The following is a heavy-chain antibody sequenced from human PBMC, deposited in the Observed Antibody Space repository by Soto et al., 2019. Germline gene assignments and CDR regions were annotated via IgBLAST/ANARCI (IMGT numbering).Heavy chain of an antibody. CDR2: ISYDGSNK. Sequence: QVQLVESGGGVVQPGRSLRLSCAASGFTFSSYGMHWVRQAPGKGLEWVAVISYDGSNKYYADSVKGRFTSSRDNSKNTLYLQMNSLRAEDTAVYYCAKERIAVAAGISYYYYGMDVWGQGTTVTVSS. CDR1: GFTFSSYG. CDR3: AKERIAVAAGISYYYYGMDV. J-gene: IGHJ6*02. D-gene: IGHD6-19*01. V-gene: IGHV3-30*18.